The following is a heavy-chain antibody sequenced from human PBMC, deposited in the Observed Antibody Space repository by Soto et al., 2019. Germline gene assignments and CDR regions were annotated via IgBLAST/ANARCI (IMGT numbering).Heavy chain of an antibody. CDR3: AVTPNCGRDCSAASYWYADL. Sequence: EVQLLESGGGLVQQGGSVRLSCAASGLTFGNYAMSWVRQAPGKGLGWVSAISGDSGRTYYADSVKGRFTIARDNSKNTLYLQMTTLRAEDTAVYYCAVTPNCGRDCSAASYWYADLWGRGTRVSVSS. J-gene: IGHJ2*01. D-gene: IGHD2-21*02. CDR1: GLTFGNYA. CDR2: ISGDSGRT. V-gene: IGHV3-23*01.